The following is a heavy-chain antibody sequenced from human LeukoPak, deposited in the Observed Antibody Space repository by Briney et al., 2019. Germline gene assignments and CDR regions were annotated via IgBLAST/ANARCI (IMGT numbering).Heavy chain of an antibody. CDR3: ATNAPNYDSSGYYYYYGMDV. J-gene: IGHJ6*02. V-gene: IGHV1-24*01. Sequence: VKVSCKVSGYTLTELSMHWVRQAPGKGLEWMGGFDPEDGETIYAQKFQGRVTMTEDTSTDTAYMELSSLRSEDTAVYYCATNAPNYDSSGYYYYYGMDVWGQGTTVTVSS. CDR2: FDPEDGET. CDR1: GYTLTELS. D-gene: IGHD3-22*01.